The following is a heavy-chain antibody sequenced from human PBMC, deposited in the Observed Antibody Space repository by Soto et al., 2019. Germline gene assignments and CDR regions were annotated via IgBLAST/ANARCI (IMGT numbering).Heavy chain of an antibody. CDR2: INSDGSTT. J-gene: IGHJ6*02. Sequence: EVQLVESGGGLVQPGGSLRLSCAASGFTFSTYWMHWVRQAPGKGLVWVSRINSDGSTTNYADSVKGRFTISRDNAKNTLYLQMNSLRAEDTAVYYCARYAYYDMGVWGQGTTVTVSS. CDR3: ARYAYYDMGV. V-gene: IGHV3-74*01. CDR1: GFTFSTYW. D-gene: IGHD2-2*01.